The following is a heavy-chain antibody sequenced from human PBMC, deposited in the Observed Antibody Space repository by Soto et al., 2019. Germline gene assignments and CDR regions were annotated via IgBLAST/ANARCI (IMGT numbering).Heavy chain of an antibody. V-gene: IGHV3-33*08. D-gene: IGHD2-2*01. J-gene: IGHJ6*03. CDR1: GFTFSNYW. CDR3: ARDRVVPAALPGVYYYYYMDV. CDR2: IWYDGSNK. Sequence: PGGSLRLSCAASGFTFSNYWMSWFRQAPGKGLEWVAVIWYDGSNKYYADSVKGRFTISRDNSKNTPYLQMNSLRAEDTAVYYCARDRVVPAALPGVYYYYYMDVWGKGTTVTVSS.